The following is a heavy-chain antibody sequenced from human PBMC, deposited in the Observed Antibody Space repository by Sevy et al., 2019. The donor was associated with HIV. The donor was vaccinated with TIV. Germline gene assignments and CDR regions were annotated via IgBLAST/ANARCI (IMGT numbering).Heavy chain of an antibody. Sequence: SETLSLTCTVSGGSINNYFWSWIRQPPGKGLEWIGYIYYSGSTNYNPSLKSRVTISVDTSKNQLSLKLSSVTAADTAVYSCARESIGAVGDFDYWGQGTLVTVSS. CDR2: IYYSGST. J-gene: IGHJ4*02. V-gene: IGHV4-59*01. CDR1: GGSINNYF. CDR3: ARESIGAVGDFDY. D-gene: IGHD6-13*01.